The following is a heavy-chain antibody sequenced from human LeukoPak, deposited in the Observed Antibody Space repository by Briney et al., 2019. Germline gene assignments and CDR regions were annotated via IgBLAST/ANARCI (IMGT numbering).Heavy chain of an antibody. J-gene: IGHJ6*03. CDR1: GYTFTSYD. D-gene: IGHD5-12*01. CDR3: ARGKIVATINDYYYMDV. V-gene: IGHV1-8*01. Sequence: ASVKVSCKASGYTFTSYDINWVRQATGQGLEWMGWMNPNSGNTGYAQKFQGRVTMTRNTSISTAYMELSSLRSEDTAVYYCARGKIVATINDYYYMDVWGKGTTVTVSS. CDR2: MNPNSGNT.